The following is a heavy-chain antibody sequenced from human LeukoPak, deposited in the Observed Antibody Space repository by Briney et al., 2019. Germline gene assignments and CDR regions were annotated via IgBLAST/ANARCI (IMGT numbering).Heavy chain of an antibody. J-gene: IGHJ6*03. Sequence: SETLSLTCTVSGGSISSSSYYCGWIRQSPGKGLEWLGSVSQRGITYYNPSLQSRVTMSRDTSNNQLSLRLTSVTAADTAIYYCVSHETPYYYIDVWGKGTTVTISS. CDR1: GGSISSSSYY. V-gene: IGHV4-39*01. CDR2: VSQRGIT. CDR3: VSHETPYYYIDV.